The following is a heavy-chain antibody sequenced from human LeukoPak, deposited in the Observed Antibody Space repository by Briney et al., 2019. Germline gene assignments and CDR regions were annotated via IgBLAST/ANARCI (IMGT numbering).Heavy chain of an antibody. V-gene: IGHV4-39*07. CDR1: GGSISSSSYY. D-gene: IGHD6-25*01. CDR2: IYYSGST. CDR3: ARGSAAFLDFDY. Sequence: SETLSLTCTVFGGSISSSSYYWGWIRQPPGKGLEWIGSIYYSGSTYYNPSLKSRVTISVDTSKNQFSLKLSSVTAADTAVYYCARGSAAFLDFDYWGQGTLVTVSS. J-gene: IGHJ4*02.